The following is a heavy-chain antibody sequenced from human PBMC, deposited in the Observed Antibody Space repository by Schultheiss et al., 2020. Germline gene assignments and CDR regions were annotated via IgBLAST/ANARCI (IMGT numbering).Heavy chain of an antibody. CDR1: GFTFSSYS. Sequence: GGSLRLSCAASGFTFSSYSMNWVRQAPGKGLEWVSYISSSSSYTNYADSVKGRFTISRDNSKSTLYLQMNTLRAEDTAVYYCAKDYGDYGRVYGYFDYWGQGTLVTVSS. V-gene: IGHV3-21*05. D-gene: IGHD4-17*01. CDR3: AKDYGDYGRVYGYFDY. J-gene: IGHJ4*02. CDR2: ISSSSSYT.